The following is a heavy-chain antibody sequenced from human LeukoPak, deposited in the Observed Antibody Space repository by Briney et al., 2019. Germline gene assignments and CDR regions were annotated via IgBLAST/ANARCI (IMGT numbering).Heavy chain of an antibody. CDR2: INHSGST. CDR3: ARGTHASYYYYMDV. V-gene: IGHV4-34*01. J-gene: IGHJ6*03. Sequence: SETLSLTCAVYGGSFSGYYWSWIRQPPGKGLEWIGEINHSGSTNYNPSLKSRVTISVDTSKNQFSLKLSSVTAADTAVYYCARGTHASYYYYMDVWGKGTTVTVSS. CDR1: GGSFSGYY.